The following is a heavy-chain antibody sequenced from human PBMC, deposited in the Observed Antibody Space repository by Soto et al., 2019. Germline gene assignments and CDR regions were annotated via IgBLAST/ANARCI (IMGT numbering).Heavy chain of an antibody. V-gene: IGHV1-18*01. D-gene: IGHD3-10*01. CDR2: ISAYNGNT. Sequence: GASVKVSCKASGYTFTSYGISWVRQAPGQGLEWMGWISAYNGNTNYAQKLQGRVTMTTDTSTSTAYMELSSVTAADTAVYYCARAQRMYTMVRGVMEYNWFDPWGQGTLVTVSS. J-gene: IGHJ5*02. CDR3: ARAQRMYTMVRGVMEYNWFDP. CDR1: GYTFTSYG.